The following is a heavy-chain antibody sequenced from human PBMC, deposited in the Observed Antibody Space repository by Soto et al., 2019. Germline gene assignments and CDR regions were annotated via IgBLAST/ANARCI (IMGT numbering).Heavy chain of an antibody. CDR2: ISYDGRNK. CDR3: ARDFASRFDP. J-gene: IGHJ5*02. V-gene: IGHV3-33*05. D-gene: IGHD3-3*01. CDR1: GFTFSSYG. Sequence: QVQLVESGGGVVQPGRSLRLSCAASGFTFSSYGMHWVRQAPGKGLEWVAVISYDGRNKYYGDSVKGRFTISRDNSKNTLYVQMNSLRAEDTAVYFCARDFASRFDPWGQGTLVTVSS.